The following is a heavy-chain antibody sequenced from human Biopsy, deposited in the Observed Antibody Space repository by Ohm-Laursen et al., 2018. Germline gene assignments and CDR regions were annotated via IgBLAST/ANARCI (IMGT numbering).Heavy chain of an antibody. CDR2: INPNSGNA. D-gene: IGHD3-9*01. Sequence: ASVKVSCKTSGYTFAGYYLHWVRQASGHGLEWMGWINPNSGNANYAQSFQGRLTVTRDTSISTAYMELTSLTFDDTAIYYCARVPAYPSIDGYYGLDLWGQGTTVIVSS. CDR1: GYTFAGYY. CDR3: ARVPAYPSIDGYYGLDL. J-gene: IGHJ6*02. V-gene: IGHV1-2*02.